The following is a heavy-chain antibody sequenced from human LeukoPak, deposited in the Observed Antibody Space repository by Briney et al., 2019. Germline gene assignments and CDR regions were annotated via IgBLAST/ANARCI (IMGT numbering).Heavy chain of an antibody. D-gene: IGHD4/OR15-4a*01. CDR1: GFTFSNAW. CDR2: IKRKTDGGTT. V-gene: IGHV3-15*01. J-gene: IGHJ4*02. CDR3: TTLGAFDY. Sequence: GGSLRLSCAASGFTFSNAWMSWVRQAPGKGLEWVGRIKRKTDGGTTDYAAPVKGRFSISRDDSKNTLYLQMNSLKTEDIAVYYCTTLGAFDYWGLGTLVTVSS.